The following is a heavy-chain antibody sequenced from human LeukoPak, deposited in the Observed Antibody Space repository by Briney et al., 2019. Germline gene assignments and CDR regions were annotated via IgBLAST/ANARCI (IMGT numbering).Heavy chain of an antibody. J-gene: IGHJ5*02. V-gene: IGHV3-23*01. CDR2: ISGSGGST. D-gene: IGHD6-13*01. CDR3: ARYEYSSRRSDP. CDR1: GFTFSSYA. Sequence: GVSLRLSCAASGFTFSSYAMSWVRQAPGKGLEWVSAISGSGGSTYYADSVKGRFTISRDNSKNTLYLQMNSLRAEDTAVYYCARYEYSSRRSDPWGQGTLVTVSS.